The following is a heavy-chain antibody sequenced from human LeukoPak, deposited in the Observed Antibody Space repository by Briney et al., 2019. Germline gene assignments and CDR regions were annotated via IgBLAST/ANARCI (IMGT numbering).Heavy chain of an antibody. Sequence: GASVKVSCKASGYTFTSYGISWVRQAPGQGLEWMGWISAYNGNTNYAQKLQGRVTMTTDTSTSTAYMELRSLRSDDTAVYYCARVLGMGSVNSLNVGAFDIWGQGTMVTVSS. J-gene: IGHJ3*02. CDR2: ISAYNGNT. CDR1: GYTFTSYG. CDR3: ARVLGMGSVNSLNVGAFDI. D-gene: IGHD3-16*01. V-gene: IGHV1-18*01.